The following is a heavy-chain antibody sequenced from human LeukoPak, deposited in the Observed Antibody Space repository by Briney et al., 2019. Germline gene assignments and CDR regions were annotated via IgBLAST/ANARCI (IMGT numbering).Heavy chain of an antibody. CDR2: ISPSGGTT. J-gene: IGHJ4*02. Sequence: GGSLRLSCAASGFTFSTYAMSWVRQAPGKGLEWVSVISPSGGTTYYVDSVKGRFTTSRDNSKNTVYLQMISLGAEDTAVYYCASGITIRDLDYWGQGTLVTVSS. CDR1: GFTFSTYA. D-gene: IGHD3-10*01. CDR3: ASGITIRDLDY. V-gene: IGHV3-23*01.